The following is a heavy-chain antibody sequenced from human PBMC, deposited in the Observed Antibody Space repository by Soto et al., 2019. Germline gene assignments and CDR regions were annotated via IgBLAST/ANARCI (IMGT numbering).Heavy chain of an antibody. CDR2: ISGGGGST. V-gene: IGHV3-23*01. D-gene: IGHD6-13*01. CDR1: GFTFSNYW. Sequence: GGSLRLSCAASGFTFSNYWMHWVRQAPGKGLEWVSSISGGGGSTYYADSVKGRFTISRDNSKNTLYLQMNSLRAEDTAVYYCAKVIAATGYWGQGTLATVSS. CDR3: AKVIAATGY. J-gene: IGHJ4*02.